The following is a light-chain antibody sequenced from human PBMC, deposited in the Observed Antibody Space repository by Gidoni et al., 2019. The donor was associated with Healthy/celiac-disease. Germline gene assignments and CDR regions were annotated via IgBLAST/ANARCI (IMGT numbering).Light chain of an antibody. J-gene: IGLJ2*01. CDR2: SNN. CDR1: SSNIGSNY. CDR3: ATWDDSLSVVV. Sequence: QSVLTQPPSASVPPGPRVTISCSGSSSNIGSNYVYWYQQLPGTAPKLLIYSNNQRPSGVPDRFSGSKSGTSASLAISGLRSEDEADYYCATWDDSLSVVVFGGGTKLTVL. V-gene: IGLV1-47*02.